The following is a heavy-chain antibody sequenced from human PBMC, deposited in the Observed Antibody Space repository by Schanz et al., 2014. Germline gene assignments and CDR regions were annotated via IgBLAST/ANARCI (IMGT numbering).Heavy chain of an antibody. CDR2: ISSSSSYI. D-gene: IGHD6-13*01. Sequence: VQMVESGGGVVQFGRSLRLSCAASGFTVSSNHMSWVRQAPGKGLEWVSSISSSSSYIYYADSVKGRFTISRDNAKNSLDLQMNSLRDEDTAVYYCARKEGWGIAAAGPKHYYYGMDVWGQGTTVTVSS. CDR1: GFTVSSNH. V-gene: IGHV3-21*01. J-gene: IGHJ6*02. CDR3: ARKEGWGIAAAGPKHYYYGMDV.